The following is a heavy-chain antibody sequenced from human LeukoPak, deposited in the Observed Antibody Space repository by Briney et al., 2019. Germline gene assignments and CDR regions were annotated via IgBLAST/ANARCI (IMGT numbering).Heavy chain of an antibody. J-gene: IGHJ4*02. Sequence: PSETLSLTRTVSGGSISSSSYYWGWIRQPPGKGLEWIGSIYYSGSTYYNPSLKSRATISVDPSKNQFSLKLSSVAAADTAVYYCARGPLPKKKDILTGQTSGSYYFDYWGQGTLVTVSS. V-gene: IGHV4-39*07. CDR1: GGSISSSSYY. CDR2: IYYSGST. CDR3: ARGPLPKKKDILTGQTSGSYYFDY. D-gene: IGHD3-9*01.